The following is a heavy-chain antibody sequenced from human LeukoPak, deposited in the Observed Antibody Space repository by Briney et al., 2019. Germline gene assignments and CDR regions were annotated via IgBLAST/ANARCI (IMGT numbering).Heavy chain of an antibody. CDR1: GFTFDDYA. CDR2: ISWNSGSI. CDR3: AKGYSGGWYEWGYFDY. J-gene: IGHJ4*02. V-gene: IGHV3-9*01. Sequence: GRSLRLSCAASGFTFDDYAMHWVRQAPGKGLEWVSGISWNSGSIGYADSVKGRFTISRDNAKNSLYLQMNSLRAEDTALYYCAKGYSGGWYEWGYFDYWGQGTLVTVSS. D-gene: IGHD6-19*01.